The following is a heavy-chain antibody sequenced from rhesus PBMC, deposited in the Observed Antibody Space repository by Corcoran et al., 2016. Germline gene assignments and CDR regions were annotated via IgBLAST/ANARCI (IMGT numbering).Heavy chain of an antibody. V-gene: IGHV4-99*01. Sequence: QVQLQESGPGLVKPSETLSLTCAVSGYSISSGYYWGWIRQPPGKGLEYIGYISGSSGRTYYNPSLRGRVTISKDPSKSQFSLKLSSVTAADTAVYYCARTPGNRFDVWGPGVLVTVSS. CDR2: ISGSSGRT. CDR3: ARTPGNRFDV. D-gene: IGHD2-39*01. J-gene: IGHJ5-1*01. CDR1: GYSISSGYY.